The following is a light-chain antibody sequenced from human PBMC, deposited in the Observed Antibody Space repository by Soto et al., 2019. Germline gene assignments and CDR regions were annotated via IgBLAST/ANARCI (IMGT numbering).Light chain of an antibody. Sequence: EIVLTQSPATLSLSPGERATLSCRASQSVSSYLAWYQQKPGQAPRLLIYDASNRATGIPARFSGSGSGTDFTLTISSLEPEDFAVYYCPQRSNWPPSGFGPGTKVDIK. CDR3: PQRSNWPPSG. CDR2: DAS. CDR1: QSVSSY. J-gene: IGKJ3*01. V-gene: IGKV3-11*01.